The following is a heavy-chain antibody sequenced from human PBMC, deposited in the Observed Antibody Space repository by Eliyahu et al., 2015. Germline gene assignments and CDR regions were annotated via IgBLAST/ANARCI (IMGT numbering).Heavy chain of an antibody. V-gene: IGHV3-23*01. CDR2: ISQSGSAT. Sequence: EVQLLESGGGXVQPGGSLRLXXAAXGFSFGSYTMGWVRQAPGKGLEWVSVISQSGSATYYTESVKGRFTVSRDNFKNTLFLQLNTLRAEDTATYYCVKFASGAYDYWGQGTLVTVAS. D-gene: IGHD3-10*01. CDR1: GFSFGSYT. CDR3: VKFASGAYDY. J-gene: IGHJ4*02.